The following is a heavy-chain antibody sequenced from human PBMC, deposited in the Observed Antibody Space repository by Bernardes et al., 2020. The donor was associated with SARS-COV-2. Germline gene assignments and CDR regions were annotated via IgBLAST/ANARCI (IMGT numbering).Heavy chain of an antibody. CDR1: GYTFTMYT. CDR2: ISTYNGDT. J-gene: IGHJ4*02. Sequence: ASVKDSCKTSGYTFTMYTITWVRQAPGQGLEWMGWISTYNGDTKIAQNFQDRLSMTTDTSTNTAYMELRSLRADDTAVYYCARGGGRRLTMIRGVFDPDYWGQGTLVTVSS. CDR3: ARGGGRRLTMIRGVFDPDY. D-gene: IGHD3-10*01. V-gene: IGHV1-18*04.